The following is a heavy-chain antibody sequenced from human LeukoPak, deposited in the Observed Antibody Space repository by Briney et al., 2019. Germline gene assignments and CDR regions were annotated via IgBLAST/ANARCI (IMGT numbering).Heavy chain of an antibody. CDR2: IYSGGST. Sequence: GGSLRLSCAASGFTVSSNYMGWVRQAPGKGLEWVSVIYSGGSTYYADSVKGRFTISRDNSKNTLYLQMNSLRAEDTAVYYCAKVPYYYDSSGYCIWGQGTLVTVSS. J-gene: IGHJ4*02. D-gene: IGHD3-22*01. V-gene: IGHV3-66*02. CDR3: AKVPYYYDSSGYCI. CDR1: GFTVSSNY.